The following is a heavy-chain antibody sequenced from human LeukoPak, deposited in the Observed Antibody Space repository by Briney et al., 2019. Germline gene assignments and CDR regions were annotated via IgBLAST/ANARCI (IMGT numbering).Heavy chain of an antibody. V-gene: IGHV1-18*01. J-gene: IGHJ4*02. D-gene: IGHD3-22*01. CDR1: GYTFTGYG. Sequence: ASVKVSCKASGYTFTGYGISWVRQAPGQGLEWMGWISAYNGNTKYAQKFQGRVTMTRDTSTSTAYMELRSLRSDDTAIYYCARDRVTPIVAGIDYWGQGSLVTVSS. CDR3: ARDRVTPIVAGIDY. CDR2: ISAYNGNT.